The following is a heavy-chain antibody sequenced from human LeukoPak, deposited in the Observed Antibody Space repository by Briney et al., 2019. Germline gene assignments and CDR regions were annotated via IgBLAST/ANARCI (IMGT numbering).Heavy chain of an antibody. CDR3: AREEALGSGSFDY. CDR1: GGSISSYY. D-gene: IGHD1-26*01. Sequence: SETLSLTCTVSGGSISSYYWSWIRQPAGTALEWIGRIYTSGTITYNPSLKSRVTMSVDTSKNQFSLKLSSVTAADTAVYYCAREEALGSGSFDYWGQGTLVTVSS. J-gene: IGHJ4*02. CDR2: IYTSGTI. V-gene: IGHV4-4*07.